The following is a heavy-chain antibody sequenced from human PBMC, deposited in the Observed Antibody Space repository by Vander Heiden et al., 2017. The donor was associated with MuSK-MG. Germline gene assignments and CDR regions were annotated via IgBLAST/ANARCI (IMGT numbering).Heavy chain of an antibody. CDR2: IKSKTDGGTT. CDR1: GFTFSNAW. V-gene: IGHV3-15*01. J-gene: IGHJ4*02. Sequence: EVQLVESGGGLVKPGGSLRLSCAASGFTFSNAWMSWVRQAPGKGLEWVGRIKSKTDGGTTDYAAPVKGRFTISRDDSKNTLYLQMNSLKTEDTAVCYCTTVVPVAGTGGFDYWGQGTLVTVSS. D-gene: IGHD6-19*01. CDR3: TTVVPVAGTGGFDY.